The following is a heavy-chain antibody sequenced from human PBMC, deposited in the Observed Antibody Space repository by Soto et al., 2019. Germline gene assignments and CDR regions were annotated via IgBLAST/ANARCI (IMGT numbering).Heavy chain of an antibody. CDR1: ECTCSDYA. Sequence: RVSCGAAECTCSDYAMHWISQTQGKGLEWVAVVSHDGRNTHYADSVKGRFTISRDSSKNTVSLEMTSLRAEDTAVYYCAKGGRQWLVTSDFNYWGQGALVTVSS. J-gene: IGHJ4*02. D-gene: IGHD6-19*01. CDR3: AKGGRQWLVTSDFNY. V-gene: IGHV3-30*18. CDR2: VSHDGRNT.